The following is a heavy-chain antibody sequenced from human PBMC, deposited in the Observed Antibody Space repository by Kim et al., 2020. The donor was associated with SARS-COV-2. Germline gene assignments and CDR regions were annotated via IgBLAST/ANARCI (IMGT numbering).Heavy chain of an antibody. CDR1: GGPITTYY. Sequence: SETLSLTCTVSGGPITTYYWSWIRQSPEKGLEMIGNIHSNGRTNYSPSLKSRVTISIDTSNKQFSLRLNSVTSADTAVYFCARDRHDDMSSGVVIFDYWGRGTRVTVSS. D-gene: IGHD3-22*01. CDR2: IHSNGRT. J-gene: IGHJ4*02. CDR3: ARDRHDDMSSGVVIFDY. V-gene: IGHV4-59*13.